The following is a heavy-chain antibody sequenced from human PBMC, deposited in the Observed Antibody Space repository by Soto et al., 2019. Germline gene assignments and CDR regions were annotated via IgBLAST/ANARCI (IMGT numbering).Heavy chain of an antibody. Sequence: GGSLRLSCAASGFTFSSYSMNWVRQAPGKGLEWVSSISSSSSYIYYADSVKGRFTISRDNAKNSLYLQMNSLRAEDTAVYYCARNWRDIVVVPAAMMFDPWGQGTLVTVS. CDR1: GFTFSSYS. CDR3: ARNWRDIVVVPAAMMFDP. CDR2: ISSSSSYI. J-gene: IGHJ5*02. V-gene: IGHV3-21*01. D-gene: IGHD2-2*01.